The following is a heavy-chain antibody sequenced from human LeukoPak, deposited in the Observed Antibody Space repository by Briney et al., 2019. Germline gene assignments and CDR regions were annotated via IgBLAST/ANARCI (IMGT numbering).Heavy chain of an antibody. D-gene: IGHD2-15*01. CDR2: ISYDGSNK. J-gene: IGHJ4*02. CDR1: GFTFSSYA. CDR3: ASVGSVY. V-gene: IGHV3-30-3*01. Sequence: RGSLRLPCADAGFTFSSYAMHWVRQAPGKGLEWVAVISYDGSNKYYADSVKGRFTISRDNSKNTLYLQMNSLRAEDTAVYYCASVGSVYWGQGTLVTVSS.